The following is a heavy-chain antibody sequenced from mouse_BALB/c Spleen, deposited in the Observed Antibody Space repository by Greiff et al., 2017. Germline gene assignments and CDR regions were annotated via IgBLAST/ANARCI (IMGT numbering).Heavy chain of an antibody. Sequence: QVQLQQPGAELVKPGASVKLSCKASGYTFTSYWMHWVKQRPGQGLEWIGEINPSNGRTNYNEKFKSKTTLTVDKSSSTAYMQLSSLTSEDSAVYCCERHRHGYFDYWGQGTTLTVSS. CDR2: INPSNGRT. CDR1: GYTFTSYW. V-gene: IGHV1S81*02. J-gene: IGHJ2*01. CDR3: ERHRHGYFDY.